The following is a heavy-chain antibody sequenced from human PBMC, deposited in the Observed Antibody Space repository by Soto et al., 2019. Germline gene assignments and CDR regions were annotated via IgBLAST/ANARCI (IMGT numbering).Heavy chain of an antibody. Sequence: GESLKISCKGSGYSFTSYWIGWVRQMPGKGLEWMGIIYPGDSDTRYSPSFQGQVTISADKSISTAYLQWSSLKASDTAMYYCARQNWNYDHYYGMDVWGQGTTVTVSS. D-gene: IGHD1-1*01. CDR3: ARQNWNYDHYYGMDV. J-gene: IGHJ6*02. CDR2: IYPGDSDT. V-gene: IGHV5-51*01. CDR1: GYSFTSYW.